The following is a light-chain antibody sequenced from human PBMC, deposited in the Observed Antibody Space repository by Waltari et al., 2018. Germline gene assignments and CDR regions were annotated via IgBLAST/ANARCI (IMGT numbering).Light chain of an antibody. CDR3: QQYNNWPPEDT. CDR2: GAS. V-gene: IGKV3-15*01. Sequence: EIVMTQSPATLSVSPGERATLSCRASQNVDSNLAWYQHKPGQAPRLLIYGASTRATDIPARFSGSGSGTEFTLTISSPQSEDFAIYYCQQYNNWPPEDTFGRGTKLEI. CDR1: QNVDSN. J-gene: IGKJ2*01.